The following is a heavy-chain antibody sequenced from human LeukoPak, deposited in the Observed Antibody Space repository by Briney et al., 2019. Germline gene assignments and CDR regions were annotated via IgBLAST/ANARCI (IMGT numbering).Heavy chain of an antibody. CDR3: ARDEGGYSSGYFRQPGWYFDL. CDR1: GGSISNGDHY. V-gene: IGHV4-31*03. D-gene: IGHD3-22*01. Sequence: SETLSLTCTVSGGSISNGDHYWSWIRQHPGKGLEWIGHIYYSGSTYYNPSLKSRVTISVDTSKNQFSLKLSSVTAADTAVYYCARDEGGYSSGYFRQPGWYFDLWGRGTLVTVSS. J-gene: IGHJ2*01. CDR2: IYYSGST.